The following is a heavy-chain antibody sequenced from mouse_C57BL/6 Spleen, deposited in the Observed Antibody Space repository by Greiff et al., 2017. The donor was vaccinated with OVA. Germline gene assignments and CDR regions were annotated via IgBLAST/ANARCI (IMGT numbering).Heavy chain of an antibody. D-gene: IGHD1-1*01. V-gene: IGHV1-69*01. Sequence: QVQLQQSGAELVMPGASVKLSCKASGYTFTSYWMHWVKQRPGQGLEWIGEIDPSDSYTNYNQKFKGKSTLTVDKSSSTAYMQLSSLTSEDSAVYYCARSLYEGFDYWGQGTTLTVSS. CDR3: ARSLYEGFDY. J-gene: IGHJ2*01. CDR2: IDPSDSYT. CDR1: GYTFTSYW.